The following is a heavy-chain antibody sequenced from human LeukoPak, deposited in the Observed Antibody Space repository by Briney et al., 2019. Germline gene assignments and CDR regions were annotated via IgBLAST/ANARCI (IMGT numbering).Heavy chain of an antibody. D-gene: IGHD5-18*01. J-gene: IGHJ4*02. CDR2: VGSSSSYI. CDR1: GFTFSSYA. CDR3: ARDSDTDMARKLDY. Sequence: PGGSLRLSCAASGFTFSSYAMSWVRQAPGKGLEWVSSVGSSSSYIYYAESVKGRFTSFRDNAKSSVYLQMNSLRAEDTAVYYCARDSDTDMARKLDYWGQGTLVIVSS. V-gene: IGHV3-21*06.